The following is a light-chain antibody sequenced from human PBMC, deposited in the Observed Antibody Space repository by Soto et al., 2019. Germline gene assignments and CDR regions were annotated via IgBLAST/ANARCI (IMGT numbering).Light chain of an antibody. CDR1: QDVSNY. CDR2: DAT. J-gene: IGKJ3*01. V-gene: IGKV1-33*01. Sequence: IQMTQSPSSPSASIGDRVTITCQASQDVSNYLNWYQQKPGKVPKLLIFDATNLETGVPSRFSGSGSGTDFTFTISSLQPEDIATYYCQQFAHAFTFGPGTKVEIK. CDR3: QQFAHAFT.